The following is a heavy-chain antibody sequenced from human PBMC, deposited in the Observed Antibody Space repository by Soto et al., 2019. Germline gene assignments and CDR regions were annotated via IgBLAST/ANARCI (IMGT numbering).Heavy chain of an antibody. CDR3: TKDRPDSSRWIYLDY. V-gene: IGHV3-23*01. D-gene: IGHD6-13*01. CDR1: GFTFSSYA. Sequence: EVQLLESGGGLVQPGGSLRLSCAASGFTFSSYAMSWVRQAPGKGLEWVSAISGSGGSTYYADSVKGRFTISRDNSKNTLYLQMSIRGDEDTALYYGTKDRPDSSRWIYLDYWGQGTLVTVSS. J-gene: IGHJ4*02. CDR2: ISGSGGST.